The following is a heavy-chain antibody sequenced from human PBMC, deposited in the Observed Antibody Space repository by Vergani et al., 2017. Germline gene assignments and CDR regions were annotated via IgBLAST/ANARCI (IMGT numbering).Heavy chain of an antibody. D-gene: IGHD1-26*01. CDR3: AKVAKYSASYXRDY. V-gene: IGHV3-23*01. CDR1: GFTFSNYA. CDR2: ISGSGGST. Sequence: EVQLLESGGGLVQPGGSLRLSCAASGFTFSNYAMSWVRQAPGKGLEWVSAISGSGGSTYYADSVKGRFTISRDNSKNTLFLQMNRLRAEDTAVYYCAKVAKYSASYXRDYWGQGTLVTVSS. J-gene: IGHJ4*02.